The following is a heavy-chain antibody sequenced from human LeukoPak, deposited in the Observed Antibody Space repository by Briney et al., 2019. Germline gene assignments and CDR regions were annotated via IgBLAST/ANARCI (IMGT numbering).Heavy chain of an antibody. CDR1: GYTFTNNW. J-gene: IGHJ3*02. CDR2: IYPGDSDT. CDR3: ARSRYSNSRDAFDI. Sequence: GESLKISCKSSGYTFTNNWIGWVRQMPGEGLEWMGIIYPGDSDTRYNPSFQGLVTISADKSISTAYLQWSSLKTSDTAMYYCARSRYSNSRDAFDIWGQGTMVTVS. D-gene: IGHD6-13*01. V-gene: IGHV5-51*01.